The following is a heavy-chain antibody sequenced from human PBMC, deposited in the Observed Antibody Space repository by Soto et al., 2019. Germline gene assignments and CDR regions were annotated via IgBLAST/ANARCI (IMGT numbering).Heavy chain of an antibody. CDR2: INAYNGNT. CDR3: ASGHCSGDCYSDY. V-gene: IGHV1-18*01. D-gene: IGHD2-21*02. Sequence: GASVKVSCKASGYSFTRYGVSWRRQAPGQRLKWMGWINAYNGNTNYSQKFQGRVTITRDTSATTTYMELSSLRSDDTAVYYCASGHCSGDCYSDYWGQGTLVTVSS. J-gene: IGHJ4*02. CDR1: GYSFTRYG.